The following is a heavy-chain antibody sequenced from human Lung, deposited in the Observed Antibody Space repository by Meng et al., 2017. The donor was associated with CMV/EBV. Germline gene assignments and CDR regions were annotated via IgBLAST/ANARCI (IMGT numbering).Heavy chain of an antibody. CDR1: GDTLNELS. CDR3: ATLVL. V-gene: IGHV1-24*01. J-gene: IGHJ5*02. Sequence: ASVNVSCKLSGDTLNELSIHWVRQAPGKGLEWMGGFETEHSESIYAQNFQGRVTMTDDRSTETAYMELTSLRFENLAVDYCATLVLLGQGTLVTVSS. CDR2: FETEHSES.